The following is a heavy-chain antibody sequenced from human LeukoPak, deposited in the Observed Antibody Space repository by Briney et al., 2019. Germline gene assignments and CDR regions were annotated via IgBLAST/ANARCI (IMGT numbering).Heavy chain of an antibody. CDR3: ARIGAGSSRDY. J-gene: IGHJ4*02. D-gene: IGHD6-13*01. CDR1: GLTINKYW. Sequence: GGSLRLSCAVSGLTINKYWMHWVRQAPGKGLVWVSVINSEGFSTFYADSVKGRFSISRDNAKNSLYLQMNSLRAEDTAVYYCARIGAGSSRDYWGQGTLVTVSS. V-gene: IGHV3-74*01. CDR2: INSEGFST.